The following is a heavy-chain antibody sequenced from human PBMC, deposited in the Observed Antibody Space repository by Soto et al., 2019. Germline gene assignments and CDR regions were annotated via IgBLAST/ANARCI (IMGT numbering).Heavy chain of an antibody. D-gene: IGHD6-13*01. Sequence: SVKVSCKASGFTFTSSAVQWVRQARGQRLEWIGWIVVGSGNTNYAQKFQERVTITRDMSTSTAYMELSSLRSEDTAVYYCAAADIAAAGTDYYYGMDVWGQGTTVTVYS. CDR3: AAADIAAAGTDYYYGMDV. CDR1: GFTFTSSA. J-gene: IGHJ6*02. V-gene: IGHV1-58*01. CDR2: IVVGSGNT.